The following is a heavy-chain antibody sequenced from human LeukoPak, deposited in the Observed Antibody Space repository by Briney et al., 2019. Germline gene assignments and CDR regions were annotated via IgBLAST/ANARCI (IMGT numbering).Heavy chain of an antibody. CDR3: ARGGRDCSSTSCPYYFDY. CDR1: GYTFNSSY. V-gene: IGHV1-2*02. D-gene: IGHD2-2*01. Sequence: GASVKVSCKASGYTFNSSYMHWVRQAPGQGLEWMGWINPNSGGTNYAQKFQGRVTMTRDTSISTAYMELSRLRSDDTAVYYCARGGRDCSSTSCPYYFDYWGQGTLVTVSS. J-gene: IGHJ4*02. CDR2: INPNSGGT.